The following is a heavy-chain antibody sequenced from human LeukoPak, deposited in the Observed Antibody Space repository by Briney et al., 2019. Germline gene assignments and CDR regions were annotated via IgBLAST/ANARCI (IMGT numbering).Heavy chain of an antibody. Sequence: PSETLSLTCTVSGGSISSSSYYWGWIRQPPGKGLEWIGSIYYSGSTYYNPSLKSRVTISVDTSKNQFSLKLSSVTAADTAVYYCASGTSSTYYYDSSGRPPYYYHMDVWGKGTTVTVSS. D-gene: IGHD3-22*01. CDR2: IYYSGST. CDR3: ASGTSSTYYYDSSGRPPYYYHMDV. J-gene: IGHJ6*03. V-gene: IGHV4-39*07. CDR1: GGSISSSSYY.